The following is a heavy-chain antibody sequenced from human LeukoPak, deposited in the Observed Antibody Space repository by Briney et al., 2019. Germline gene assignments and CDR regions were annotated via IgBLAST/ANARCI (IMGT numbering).Heavy chain of an antibody. V-gene: IGHV3-11*01. CDR3: ARGDFGRYAFDF. Sequence: GGSLRLSCAASGFTFSNYYMSWIRHAPGKGLEWVSYINTIGTTIYYANSLKGRFTISRDNAKNSLSLQMDSLRAEDTAVYYCARGDFGRYAFDFWGQGTMVTVSS. J-gene: IGHJ3*01. CDR2: INTIGTTI. CDR1: GFTFSNYY. D-gene: IGHD2/OR15-2a*01.